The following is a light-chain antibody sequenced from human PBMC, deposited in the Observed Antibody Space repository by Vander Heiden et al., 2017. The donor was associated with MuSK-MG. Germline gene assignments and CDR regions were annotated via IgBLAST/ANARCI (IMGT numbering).Light chain of an antibody. Sequence: DMQMTQSPSYVSASIRDRVPITCRASQRINNWLGWYQHKPFLAPILLIYGTSNSQSGVPSRFRGSGPATDFTLSITILLPADPATYYCQQSNAYPRTFGQGTKVEIK. CDR1: QRINNW. CDR3: QQSNAYPRT. CDR2: GTS. V-gene: IGKV1-12*01. J-gene: IGKJ1*01.